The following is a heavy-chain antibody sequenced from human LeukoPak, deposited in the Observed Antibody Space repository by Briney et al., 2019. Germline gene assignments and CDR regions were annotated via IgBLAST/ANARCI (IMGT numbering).Heavy chain of an antibody. V-gene: IGHV3-21*01. J-gene: IGHJ4*02. Sequence: PGGSLRLSCTASGFTFSGYSMNWIRQAPGKGLEWVSSFGTRSTSIYHAGSVKGRFAISRDNAKNSLYLQMNSLRAEDTAVYYCARVVSEGFDFWGQGTLVTVSS. CDR3: ARVVSEGFDF. CDR2: FGTRSTSI. D-gene: IGHD3-22*01. CDR1: GFTFSGYS.